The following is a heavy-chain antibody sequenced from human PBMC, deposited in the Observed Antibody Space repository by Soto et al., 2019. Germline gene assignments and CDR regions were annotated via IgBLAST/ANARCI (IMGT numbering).Heavy chain of an antibody. CDR3: ARDLAYWNHNYYYYYGMDV. V-gene: IGHV4-59*01. D-gene: IGHD1-1*01. J-gene: IGHJ6*02. CDR2: IYYSGST. Sequence: SETLSLTCTVSCGSISSYYWSWIRQPPGKGLEWIGYIYYSGSTNYNPSLKSRVTISVDTSKNQFSLKLSSVTAADTAVYYCARDLAYWNHNYYYYYGMDVWGQGTTVTVSS. CDR1: CGSISSYY.